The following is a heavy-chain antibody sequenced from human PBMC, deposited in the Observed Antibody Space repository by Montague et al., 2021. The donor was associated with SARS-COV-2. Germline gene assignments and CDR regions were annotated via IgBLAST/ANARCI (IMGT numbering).Heavy chain of an antibody. Sequence: RRLSFAASGFPFSSHWMHWVRQLPGKGLLWVSRINTDGTITNYADSVKGRFTISRDNAKNSMYLQMNSLRVEDTAVYYCARHLFSFSDSGTLGYFDYWGYGTLVAVSS. CDR2: INTDGTIT. CDR3: ARHLFSFSDSGTLGYFDY. D-gene: IGHD3-10*01. V-gene: IGHV3-74*01. J-gene: IGHJ4*01. CDR1: GFPFSSHW.